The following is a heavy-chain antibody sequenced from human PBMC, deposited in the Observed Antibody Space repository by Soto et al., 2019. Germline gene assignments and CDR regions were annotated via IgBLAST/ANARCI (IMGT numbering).Heavy chain of an antibody. CDR2: IYYSGST. J-gene: IGHJ6*02. D-gene: IGHD2-2*01. V-gene: IGHV4-31*03. CDR3: AGQVPASPPGYYYYYGMDV. CDR1: GGSISSGGYY. Sequence: QVQLQESGPGLVKPSQTLSLTCTVSGGSISSGGYYWSWIRQHPGKGLEWIGYIYYSGSTYYNPSLKSRVTISVDTSKNQFSLKLSSVTAADTAVYYCAGQVPASPPGYYYYYGMDVWGQGTTVTVSS.